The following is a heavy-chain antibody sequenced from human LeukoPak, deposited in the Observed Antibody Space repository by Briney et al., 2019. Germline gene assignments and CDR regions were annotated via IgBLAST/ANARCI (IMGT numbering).Heavy chain of an antibody. CDR1: GFTFSNYA. CDR2: ISGSGVNT. Sequence: GGSLRLSCAASGFTFSNYAMSWVRQAPGKGLEWVSGISGSGVNTYYADSVKGRFTISRDNSKNTLYLQMNSLRAEDTAVYYCAKGSYGEPFDYWGQGTLVTVSS. CDR3: AKGSYGEPFDY. D-gene: IGHD4-17*01. J-gene: IGHJ4*02. V-gene: IGHV3-23*01.